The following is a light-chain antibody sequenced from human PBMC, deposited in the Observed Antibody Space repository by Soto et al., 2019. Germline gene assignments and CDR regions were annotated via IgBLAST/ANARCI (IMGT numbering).Light chain of an antibody. CDR3: QKANSFLPLT. CDR1: QSVSGK. CDR2: DAS. Sequence: EVVMTQSPATLSVSPGERATLSCRASQSVSGKLAWYQQKPGQAPRLLIYDASTRATGIPARFSGSGSGTDFTLTISRLQPEDFATYYCQKANSFLPLTFGGGTKVDI. V-gene: IGKV3-15*01. J-gene: IGKJ4*01.